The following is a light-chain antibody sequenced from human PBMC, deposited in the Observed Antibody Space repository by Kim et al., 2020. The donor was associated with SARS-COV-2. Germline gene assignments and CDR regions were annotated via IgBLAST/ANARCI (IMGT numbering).Light chain of an antibody. Sequence: VAWGQKVSITWQGDSHKSYHATWYQQKPGQAPILVIYGKINRPSGIPDRFQGYSSGNTASSTLPGTQAGDEADYYCNSRDSNDNVVFGGGNQLTVL. V-gene: IGLV3-19*01. CDR1: SHKSYH. CDR3: NSRDSNDNVV. J-gene: IGLJ2*01. CDR2: GKI.